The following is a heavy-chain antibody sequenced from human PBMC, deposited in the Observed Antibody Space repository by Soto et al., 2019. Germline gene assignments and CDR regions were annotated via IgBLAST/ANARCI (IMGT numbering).Heavy chain of an antibody. CDR3: AHRVLRTVFGLVTTTAIYFDF. J-gene: IGHJ4*02. Sequence: QITLNESGPTPVKPRQTLTLTCTFSGFSLTISGVGVGWMRQSPGKGPEWLALIYWDDGKRYSPSLKRRVTLTKDTTKNQVVLTMADLDPADTATYYIAHRVLRTVFGLVTTTAIYFDFWGQGTPVAVSS. CDR1: GFSLTISGVG. V-gene: IGHV2-5*02. D-gene: IGHD3-3*01. CDR2: IYWDDGK.